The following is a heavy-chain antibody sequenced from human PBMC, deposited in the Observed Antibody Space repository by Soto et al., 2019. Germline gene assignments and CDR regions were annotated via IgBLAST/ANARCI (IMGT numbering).Heavy chain of an antibody. CDR1: GFTFSTYA. J-gene: IGHJ4*02. CDR3: GMDRTRGTFGAFSHY. CDR2: VSASGLNT. Sequence: EVQLLESGGGLVQPGGSLTLSCAASGFTFSTYAMAWVRQAPGKGLEWVSGVSASGLNTDYADSVKGRFYISRDTSKNTVTPPRNSRGAAEGALNYCGMDRTRGTFGAFSHYWGPAAPVTASS. D-gene: IGHD3-16*01. V-gene: IGHV3-23*01.